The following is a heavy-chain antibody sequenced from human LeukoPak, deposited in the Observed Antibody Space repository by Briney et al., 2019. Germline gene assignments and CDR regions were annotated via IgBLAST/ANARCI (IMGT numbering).Heavy chain of an antibody. J-gene: IGHJ3*02. D-gene: IGHD3-22*01. CDR2: ISGSGGST. V-gene: IGHV3-23*01. CDR1: GFTFSSYA. CDR3: AKDRYYDSSGADAFDI. Sequence: GGSLRLSCAASGFTFSSYAMSWVRQAPGKGLEWVSAISGSGGSTYYADSVKGRFTISRDNSKNTLYLQMNSLRAEDTAVYYCAKDRYYDSSGADAFDIWGQGTMVTVSS.